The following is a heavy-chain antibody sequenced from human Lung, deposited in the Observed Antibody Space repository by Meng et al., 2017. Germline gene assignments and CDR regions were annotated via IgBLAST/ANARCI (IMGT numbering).Heavy chain of an antibody. D-gene: IGHD4-11*01. CDR1: GGSFSDYY. CDR2: INHSGST. J-gene: IGHJ4*02. Sequence: QGALEQWVEGVVKPSETLSLTCVVYGGSFSDYYLRWIRQPPGKGLEWIGEINHSGSTNYNPSLESRATISVDTSQNNLSLKLSSVTAADSAVYYCARGPTTMAHDFDYWGQGTLVTVSS. V-gene: IGHV4-34*01. CDR3: ARGPTTMAHDFDY.